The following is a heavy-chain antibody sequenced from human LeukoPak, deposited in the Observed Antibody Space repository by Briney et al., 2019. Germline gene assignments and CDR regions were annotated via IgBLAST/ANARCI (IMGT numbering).Heavy chain of an antibody. J-gene: IGHJ4*02. Sequence: ASVKVSCKASGYTFTGYYMHWVRQAPGQGLEWMGRINPNSGGTNYAQKFQGRVTMTRDTSISTAYMELSRLRSDDTAVYYYARVPGKWSFFDYWGQGTLVTVSS. V-gene: IGHV1-2*06. CDR3: ARVPGKWSFFDY. CDR1: GYTFTGYY. CDR2: INPNSGGT. D-gene: IGHD2-15*01.